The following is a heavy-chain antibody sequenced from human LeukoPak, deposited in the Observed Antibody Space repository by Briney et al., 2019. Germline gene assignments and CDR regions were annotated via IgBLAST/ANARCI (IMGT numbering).Heavy chain of an antibody. CDR3: TTDGSPYSSGCDY. V-gene: IGHV3-15*01. D-gene: IGHD6-19*01. Sequence: PGGSLRLSCAASGFTFSSYGMSWVRQAPGKGLEWVGRIKSKTDGGTTDYAAPVKGRFTISRDDSKNTLYLQMNSLKTEDTAVYYCTTDGSPYSSGCDYWGQGTLVTVSS. CDR1: GFTFSSYG. CDR2: IKSKTDGGTT. J-gene: IGHJ4*02.